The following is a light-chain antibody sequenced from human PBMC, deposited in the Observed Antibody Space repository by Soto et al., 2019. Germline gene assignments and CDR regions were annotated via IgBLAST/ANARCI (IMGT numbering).Light chain of an antibody. Sequence: QSALTQPASVSGSPGRSVTISCTGPRSDIGDSNFISWYQHSPGKAPRLLIYQVNNRPSGVSGRFSGSKAGNTASLTISGLLDDDEADYFCASFRSGTILVFGSGTKLTVL. J-gene: IGLJ6*01. CDR3: ASFRSGTILV. CDR1: RSDIGDSNF. CDR2: QVN. V-gene: IGLV2-14*01.